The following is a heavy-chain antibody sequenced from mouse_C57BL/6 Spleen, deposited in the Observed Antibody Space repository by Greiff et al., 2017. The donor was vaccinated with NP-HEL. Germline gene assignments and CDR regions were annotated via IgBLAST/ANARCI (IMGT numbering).Heavy chain of an antibody. CDR1: GFTFSSYA. CDR3: AREDYYGSSLFAY. Sequence: EVKLVESGGGLVKPGGSLKLSCAASGFTFSSYAMSWVRQTPEKRLEWVATISDGGSYTYYPDNVKGRFTISRDNAKNNLYLQMSHLKSEDTAVYYCAREDYYGSSLFAYWGQGTLVTVSA. J-gene: IGHJ3*01. D-gene: IGHD1-1*01. CDR2: ISDGGSYT. V-gene: IGHV5-4*01.